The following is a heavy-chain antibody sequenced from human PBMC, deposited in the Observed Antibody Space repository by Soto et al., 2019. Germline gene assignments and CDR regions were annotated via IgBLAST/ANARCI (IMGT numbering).Heavy chain of an antibody. CDR1: GDSISTYY. CDR3: ARYYYDSSGYYYGGFDP. Sequence: PPETLSLTCTVSGDSISTYYWSWIRQPPGKGLEWIAYIYYTGNTYYNPSLKSRVTISMDTSKNQFSLKLSSVTAADTAVYYCARYYYDSSGYYYGGFDPWGQGTPVTVSS. J-gene: IGHJ5*02. D-gene: IGHD3-22*01. CDR2: IYYTGNT. V-gene: IGHV4-59*01.